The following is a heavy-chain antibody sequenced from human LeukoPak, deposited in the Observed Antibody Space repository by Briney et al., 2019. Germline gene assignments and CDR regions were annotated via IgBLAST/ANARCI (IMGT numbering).Heavy chain of an antibody. V-gene: IGHV1-2*02. Sequence: ASVKVSCKASGYTFTGYYMHWVRQAPGQGLEWMGWINPNSGGTNYPQKFQGRVTMTRDTSISTAYMGLSRLRSDDTAVYYCARWGCSDNTCYGFDYWGQGTLVTVSS. CDR2: INPNSGGT. CDR3: ARWGCSDNTCYGFDY. J-gene: IGHJ4*02. CDR1: GYTFTGYY. D-gene: IGHD2-15*01.